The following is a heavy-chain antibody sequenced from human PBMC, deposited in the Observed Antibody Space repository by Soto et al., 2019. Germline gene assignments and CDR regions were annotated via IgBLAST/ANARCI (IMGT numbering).Heavy chain of an antibody. J-gene: IGHJ6*02. CDR1: GFTFSSYA. V-gene: IGHV3-64*01. CDR3: ARRIPFGYSMDV. Sequence: EVQLVESGGGLVQPGGSLRLSCAAAGFTFSSYAMHWVRQAPGKGLEYVSAITSNGNYTDYASSVKGRFTISRENSKNTLYLQMGSLRAEDMAVYYCARRIPFGYSMDVWGQGTTVTVSS. CDR2: ITSNGNYT. D-gene: IGHD2-21*01.